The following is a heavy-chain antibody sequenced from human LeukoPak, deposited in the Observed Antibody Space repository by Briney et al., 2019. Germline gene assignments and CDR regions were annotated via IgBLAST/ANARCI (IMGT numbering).Heavy chain of an antibody. CDR3: AYSCSGCSCYFDAFDI. J-gene: IGHJ3*02. V-gene: IGHV1-2*02. Sequence: SVKVSCKASGYTFTGCYLHWLRQAPAPGLEWMGWINPDSGGTNYAQKFQGKVTMTSDTSISTAYMELSRLRSDDTVVYYCAYSCSGCSCYFDAFDIWGQGTMVTVSS. CDR2: INPDSGGT. CDR1: GYTFTGCY. D-gene: IGHD2-15*01.